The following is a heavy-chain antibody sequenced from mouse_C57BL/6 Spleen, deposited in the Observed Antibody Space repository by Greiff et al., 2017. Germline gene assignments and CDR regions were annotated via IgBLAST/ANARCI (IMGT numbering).Heavy chain of an antibody. Sequence: QVQLQQPGAELVRPGSSVKLSCKASGYTFTSYWMHWVKQRPIQGLEWIGNIDPSDSATHYNQKFKGKSTLTVDKSSSTAYMQLSSLTSEDSAVYYCARRTTVGNFDVWGTGTTVTVSS. CDR2: IDPSDSAT. CDR3: ARRTTVGNFDV. D-gene: IGHD1-1*01. V-gene: IGHV1-52*01. J-gene: IGHJ1*03. CDR1: GYTFTSYW.